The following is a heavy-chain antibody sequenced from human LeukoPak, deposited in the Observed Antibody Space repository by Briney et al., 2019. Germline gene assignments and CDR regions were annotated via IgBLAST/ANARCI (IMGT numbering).Heavy chain of an antibody. V-gene: IGHV3-30*03. D-gene: IGHD5-18*01. CDR3: ARGARGYNYGYDELDY. CDR1: RINFRSYG. CDR2: ISHDGSNK. J-gene: IGHJ4*02. Sequence: GGSLRLSCAGSRINFRSYGMHWVRQAPGKGLEWVAVISHDGSNKHYADSVKGRFTISRDNSKSTLYLQMNSLRAEDTAVYYCARGARGYNYGYDELDYWGQGTLVTVSS.